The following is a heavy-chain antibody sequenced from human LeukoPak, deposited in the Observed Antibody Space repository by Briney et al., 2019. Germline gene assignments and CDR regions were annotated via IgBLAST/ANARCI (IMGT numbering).Heavy chain of an antibody. Sequence: PSETLSLTCTVSGGSISSYYWSWIRQPPGKGLEWIGYIYYSGSTNYNPSLKSRVTISVDTSKNQFSLKLSSVTAADTAVYYCGRAPPPGYSSGWYFSGEFDYWGQGTLVTVSS. J-gene: IGHJ4*02. CDR1: GGSISSYY. CDR3: GRAPPPGYSSGWYFSGEFDY. V-gene: IGHV4-59*01. D-gene: IGHD6-19*01. CDR2: IYYSGST.